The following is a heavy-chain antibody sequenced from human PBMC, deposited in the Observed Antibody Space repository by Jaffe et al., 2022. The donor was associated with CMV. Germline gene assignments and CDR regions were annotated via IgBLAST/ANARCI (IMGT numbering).Heavy chain of an antibody. V-gene: IGHV4-31*03. CDR1: GGSISSGGYY. D-gene: IGHD1-26*01. Sequence: QVQLQESGPGLVKPSQTLSLTCTVSGGSISSGGYYWSWIRQHPGKGLEWIGYIYYSGSTYYNPSLKSRVTISVDTSKNQFSLKLSSVTAADTAVYYCARFPLESGSYRFDLDYWGQGTLVTVSS. CDR2: IYYSGST. J-gene: IGHJ4*02. CDR3: ARFPLESGSYRFDLDY.